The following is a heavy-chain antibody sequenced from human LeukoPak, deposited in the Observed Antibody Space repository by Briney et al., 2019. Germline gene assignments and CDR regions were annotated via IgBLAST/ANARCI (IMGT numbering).Heavy chain of an antibody. CDR3: ARGVIIIGRIRGASDI. CDR1: GFTFSSYA. CDR2: ISGSDGST. V-gene: IGHV3-23*01. Sequence: GGSLRLSCAASGFTFSSYAMSWVRQAPGKGLEWVSAISGSDGSTYYADSVKGRFTISRDNSENTLYLQMDSLRAEDTAVYYCARGVIIIGRIRGASDIWGQGTMVTVSS. J-gene: IGHJ3*02. D-gene: IGHD3-10*01.